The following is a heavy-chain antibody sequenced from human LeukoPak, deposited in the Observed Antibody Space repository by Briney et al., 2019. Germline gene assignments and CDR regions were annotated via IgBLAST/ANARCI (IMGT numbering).Heavy chain of an antibody. V-gene: IGHV3-30*02. CDR1: GFTFSSYG. CDR2: IRYDGSNK. D-gene: IGHD2-21*01. J-gene: IGHJ4*02. Sequence: GGYLRLSCAASGFTFSSYGMHWVRQAPGKGLEWVAFIRYDGSNKYYADSVKGRFTISRDNSKNTLYLQMNSLRAEDTAVYYCAKPGTPYCGGDCYWAPFDYWGQGTLVTVSS. CDR3: AKPGTPYCGGDCYWAPFDY.